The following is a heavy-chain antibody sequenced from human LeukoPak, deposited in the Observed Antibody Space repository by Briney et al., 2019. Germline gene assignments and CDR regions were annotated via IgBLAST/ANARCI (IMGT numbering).Heavy chain of an antibody. CDR3: ARGDSSSADC. CDR2: IYYSGAT. V-gene: IGHV4-59*01. J-gene: IGHJ4*02. D-gene: IGHD6-13*01. CDR1: GGSISSYY. Sequence: SETLSLTCTVSGGSISSYYWSWIRQPPGTGLEWIGYIYYSGATNYNPSLKSRVTISVDASKNQFSLKLTSVTAADTAVYYCARGDSSSADCWGQGTLVTVSS.